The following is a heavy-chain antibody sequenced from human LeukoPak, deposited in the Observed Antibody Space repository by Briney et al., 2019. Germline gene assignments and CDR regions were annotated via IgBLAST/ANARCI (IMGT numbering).Heavy chain of an antibody. CDR3: AKDRSSMVRGTFDY. D-gene: IGHD3-10*01. CDR1: GLTFDDYA. Sequence: GGSLRLSFPASGLTFDDYAMHGVRQPPGRGLEGVSGISWNSGSIGYADSVKGRFTISRDNAKNSLYLQMNSLRAEDTALYYCAKDRSSMVRGTFDYWGQGTLVTVSS. J-gene: IGHJ4*02. V-gene: IGHV3-9*01. CDR2: ISWNSGSI.